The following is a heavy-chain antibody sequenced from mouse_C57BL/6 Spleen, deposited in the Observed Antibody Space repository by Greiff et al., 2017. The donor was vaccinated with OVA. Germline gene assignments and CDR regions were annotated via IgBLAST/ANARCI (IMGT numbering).Heavy chain of an antibody. CDR1: GFSLTSYG. Sequence: VKVVESGPGLVQPSQSLSITCTVSGFSLTSYGVHWVRQSPGKGLEWLGVIWSGGSTDYNAAFISRLSISKDNSKSQVFFKMNSLQADDTAIYYCANYYSNYVGAMDYWGQGTSVTVSS. D-gene: IGHD2-5*01. V-gene: IGHV2-2*01. CDR3: ANYYSNYVGAMDY. CDR2: IWSGGST. J-gene: IGHJ4*01.